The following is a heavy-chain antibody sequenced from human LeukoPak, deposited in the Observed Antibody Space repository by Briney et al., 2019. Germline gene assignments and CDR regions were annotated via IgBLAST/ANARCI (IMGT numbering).Heavy chain of an antibody. J-gene: IGHJ4*02. V-gene: IGHV4-38-2*02. Sequence: PSETLSLTCTVSGYSISTGYYWGWIRQPPGKGLEWIGSIRHSGNTYYNPSLKSRVTMSVDTSKNQFSLKLSSVTAADTAIYYCARVRYCTSNTCFYDFDYWGQGTQVTVSS. D-gene: IGHD2-2*01. CDR2: IRHSGNT. CDR1: GYSISTGYY. CDR3: ARVRYCTSNTCFYDFDY.